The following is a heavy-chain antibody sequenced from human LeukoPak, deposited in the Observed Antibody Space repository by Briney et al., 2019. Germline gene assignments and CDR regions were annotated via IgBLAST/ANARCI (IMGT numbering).Heavy chain of an antibody. CDR2: IYSGGRT. CDR1: GFTVSSNY. D-gene: IGHD4-17*01. Sequence: PGGSLRLSCAASGFTVSSNYMSWVRQAPGKGLEWVSGIYSGGRTDYADSVKGRFTISRDNSKNTLYLQMNSLRAEDTAVYYCASNYGDNGHEYFHHWGQGPLVTVSA. CDR3: ASNYGDNGHEYFHH. V-gene: IGHV3-66*01. J-gene: IGHJ1*01.